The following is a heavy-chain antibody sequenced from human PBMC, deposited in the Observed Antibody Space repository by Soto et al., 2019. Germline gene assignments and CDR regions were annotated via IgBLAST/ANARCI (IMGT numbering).Heavy chain of an antibody. CDR3: AREIPPDYGSGSYYGYFDY. J-gene: IGHJ4*02. V-gene: IGHV3-30-3*01. D-gene: IGHD3-10*01. Sequence: PGGSLRLSCAASGFTFSSYAMHWVRQAPGKGLEWVAVISYDGSNKYYADSVKGLFTISRDNSKNSLYLQMNSLRAEDTAVYYCAREIPPDYGSGSYYGYFDYWGQGTLVTV. CDR2: ISYDGSNK. CDR1: GFTFSSYA.